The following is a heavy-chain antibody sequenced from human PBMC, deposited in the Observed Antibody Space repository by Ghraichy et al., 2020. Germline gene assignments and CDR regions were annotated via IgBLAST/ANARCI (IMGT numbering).Heavy chain of an antibody. D-gene: IGHD3-10*01. CDR1: GYTFTNYG. J-gene: IGHJ6*02. CDR2: ISTYNGKT. CDR3: ARALSGAGSYYYPYYGMDV. V-gene: IGHV1-18*01. Sequence: CKASGYTFTNYGITWVRQAPGQGLEWMGWISTYNGKTYYAQNLQGRVTMTTDTSTTTGYMELRSLESDDTAVYYCARALSGAGSYYYPYYGMDVWGQGTTVTVSS.